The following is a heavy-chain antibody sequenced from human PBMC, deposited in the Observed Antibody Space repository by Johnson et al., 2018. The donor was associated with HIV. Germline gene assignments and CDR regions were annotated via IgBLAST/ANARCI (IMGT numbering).Heavy chain of an antibody. V-gene: IGHV3-23*04. D-gene: IGHD3/OR15-3a*01. CDR1: GFTFSSYA. Sequence: VQLVESGGGVVQPGRSLRLSCAASGFTFSSYAMSWVRQAPGKGLEWVSAISVSGGTTYYAESVKGRFVISRDNSKNTLYLQMNSLRAEDTAVYYCARDGRGLDAFDIWGQWTVVTVSS. CDR2: ISVSGGTT. CDR3: ARDGRGLDAFDI. J-gene: IGHJ3*02.